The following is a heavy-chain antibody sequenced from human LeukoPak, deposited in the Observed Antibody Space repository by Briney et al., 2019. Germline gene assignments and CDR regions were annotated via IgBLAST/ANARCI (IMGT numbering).Heavy chain of an antibody. Sequence: SETLSLTCTVSGYSISSGYYWGWIRQPPGKGLEWIGNVYHSGTTYYNSSLKSRVTISVDTSKNQFSLKLGSVTAADTAVYYCARGFSAFDIWGQGTMVTVSS. V-gene: IGHV4-38-2*02. CDR3: ARGFSAFDI. D-gene: IGHD3-3*01. J-gene: IGHJ3*02. CDR2: VYHSGTT. CDR1: GYSISSGYY.